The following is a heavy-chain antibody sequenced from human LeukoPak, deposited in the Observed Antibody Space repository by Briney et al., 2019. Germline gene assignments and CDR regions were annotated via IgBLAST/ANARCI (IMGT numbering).Heavy chain of an antibody. J-gene: IGHJ4*02. CDR2: IYSSGST. CDR3: ARNYDSSGYTAFGY. D-gene: IGHD3-22*01. Sequence: SETLSLTCTVSGGSISGYYWSWIRQPPGKVLEWIGHIYSSGSTKYNPSPKSRVTISVDTSKNQFSLKLSSVTAADTAVYYCARNYDSSGYTAFGYWGRGTLLTVSS. V-gene: IGHV4-59*01. CDR1: GGSISGYY.